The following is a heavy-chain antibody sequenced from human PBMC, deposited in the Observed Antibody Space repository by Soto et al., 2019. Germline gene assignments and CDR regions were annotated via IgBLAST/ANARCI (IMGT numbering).Heavy chain of an antibody. J-gene: IGHJ5*02. D-gene: IGHD3-22*01. Sequence: QVQLVQSGAEVKKPGSSVKVSCKASGGTFSTYTITWVRQAPGQGLEWMGRIIPIIGIINYAQKFQGRVTITADKFTGTAYMELTRLRSGDTAVYYCAGDPDSHYNDSHASSYPWGQGTLVTVSS. CDR3: AGDPDSHYNDSHASSYP. CDR1: GGTFSTYT. CDR2: IIPIIGII. V-gene: IGHV1-69*08.